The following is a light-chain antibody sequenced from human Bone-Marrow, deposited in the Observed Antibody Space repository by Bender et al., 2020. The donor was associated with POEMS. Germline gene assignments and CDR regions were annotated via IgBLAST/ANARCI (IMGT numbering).Light chain of an antibody. CDR3: QVWDTDAEV. CDR1: NIGFKN. Sequence: SYDLTQPLSVSMALGQTARITCEGDNIGFKNVHWYQQRSGQTPLLVIYRDTIRPSGIPERFSGSNSGNTAILTISRVQVADEADYFCQVWDTDAEVFGGGTRLTVL. CDR2: RDT. V-gene: IGLV3-9*01. J-gene: IGLJ3*02.